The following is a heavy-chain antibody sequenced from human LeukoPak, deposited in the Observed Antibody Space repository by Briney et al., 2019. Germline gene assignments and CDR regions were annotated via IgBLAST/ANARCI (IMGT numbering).Heavy chain of an antibody. Sequence: PGGSLRLSCAASGFTVSSNYMSWVRQAPAKGLEWVSVIYSGGSTYYADSVKGRFTISRDNSKNTLYLQMNSQRAEDTAVYYCAREQSPSGMDVWGQGTTVTVSS. D-gene: IGHD5-24*01. CDR1: GFTVSSNY. CDR2: IYSGGST. V-gene: IGHV3-53*01. CDR3: AREQSPSGMDV. J-gene: IGHJ6*02.